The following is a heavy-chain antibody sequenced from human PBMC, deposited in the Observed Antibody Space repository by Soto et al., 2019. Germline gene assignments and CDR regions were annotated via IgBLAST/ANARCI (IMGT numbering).Heavy chain of an antibody. CDR2: IIPIFGTA. J-gene: IGHJ6*03. Sequence: SVKVSCKASGGTFSSYAISWVRQAPGQGLEWMGGIIPIFGTANYAQKFQGRVTMTRNTSISTAYMELSSLRSEDTAVYYCARGRGYDFWSGPYYMDVWGKGTTVTVSS. D-gene: IGHD3-3*01. V-gene: IGHV1-69*05. CDR1: GGTFSSYA. CDR3: ARGRGYDFWSGPYYMDV.